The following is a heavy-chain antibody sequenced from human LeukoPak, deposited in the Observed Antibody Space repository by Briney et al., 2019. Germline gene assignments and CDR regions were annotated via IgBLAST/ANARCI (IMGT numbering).Heavy chain of an antibody. CDR1: GFTFSDYW. J-gene: IGHJ4*02. Sequence: GGSLRLSCAASGFTFSDYWMSWVRQAPGKGLEWVANIKQDGSENVYVDSVKGRFTIPRDNAKKSMYLQMNSLRAEDTAVYYCAASMGVVVVAATSFDYWGQGTLVTVSS. CDR2: IKQDGSEN. CDR3: AASMGVVVVAATSFDY. V-gene: IGHV3-7*03. D-gene: IGHD2-15*01.